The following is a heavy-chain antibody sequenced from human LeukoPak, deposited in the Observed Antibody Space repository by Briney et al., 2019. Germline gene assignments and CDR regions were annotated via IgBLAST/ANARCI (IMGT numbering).Heavy chain of an antibody. Sequence: GGSLRLSCASSGFTVNSNYITWVRQAPGRGLEWVSIIYSGGSTYYTDCVKGRFTISRHNSKNTLYLQMNSLKPEDTAVYYCARSRYSAYDLSYWGQGTLVIVSS. D-gene: IGHD5-12*01. J-gene: IGHJ4*02. CDR1: GFTVNSNY. V-gene: IGHV3-53*04. CDR3: ARSRYSAYDLSY. CDR2: IYSGGST.